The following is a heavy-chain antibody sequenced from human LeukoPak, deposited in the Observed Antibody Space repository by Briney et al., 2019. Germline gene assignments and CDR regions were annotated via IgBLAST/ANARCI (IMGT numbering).Heavy chain of an antibody. CDR1: GFTVSSNY. D-gene: IGHD3-9*01. Sequence: GGSLRLSCAASGFTVSSNYMSWVRQAPGKGLEWVSVIYSGGSTYYADSVKGRFTISRDNSKNTVYLQMNSLRAEDTAVYHCARGTTDILTGYYYYAMDVWGQGTTVTISS. CDR3: ARGTTDILTGYYYYAMDV. CDR2: IYSGGST. J-gene: IGHJ6*02. V-gene: IGHV3-53*01.